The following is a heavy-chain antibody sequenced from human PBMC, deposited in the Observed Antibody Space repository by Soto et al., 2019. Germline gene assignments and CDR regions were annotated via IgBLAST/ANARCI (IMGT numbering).Heavy chain of an antibody. CDR1: GFTFSSYG. V-gene: IGHV3-30*18. CDR2: ISYDGSNK. CDR3: VKVGDPDP. Sequence: HPGGSLRLSCAASGFTFSSYGMHWVRQAPGKGLEWVAVISYDGSNKYYADSVKGRFTIPRDNSKNTLYLQMNSLRAEDTAVYYCVKVGDPDPWGQGTLVTVSS. J-gene: IGHJ5*02.